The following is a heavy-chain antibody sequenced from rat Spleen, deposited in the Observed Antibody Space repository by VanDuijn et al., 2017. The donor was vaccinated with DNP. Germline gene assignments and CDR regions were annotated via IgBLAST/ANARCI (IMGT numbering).Heavy chain of an antibody. CDR2: IPSSTDRT. CDR1: GFTFSNFY. V-gene: IGHV5-25*01. D-gene: IGHD1-10*01. CDR3: ARHDNSDFDY. J-gene: IGHJ2*01. Sequence: EVQLVESGGGLVQPGESLKLSCVASGFTFSNFYMAWVRQAPKKGLEWVATIPSSTDRTYYLDTVRGRFTISRDNAKSSLYLQMNSLKSEDTATYFWARHDNSDFDYWGQGVMVTVSS.